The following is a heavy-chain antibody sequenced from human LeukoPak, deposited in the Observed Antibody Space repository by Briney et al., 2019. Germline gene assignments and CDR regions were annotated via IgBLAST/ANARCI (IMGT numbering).Heavy chain of an antibody. D-gene: IGHD4-17*01. CDR3: ARAPTTVTTFDY. CDR1: GFTFSSYA. J-gene: IGHJ4*02. CDR2: ISGSGGST. V-gene: IGHV3-23*01. Sequence: PGGSLRLSCAASGFTFSSYAMSWVRQAPGKGLEWVSAISGSGGSTYYADSVKGRFTISRDNAKNTLYLQMNSLRAEDTAVYYCARAPTTVTTFDYWGQGTLVTVSS.